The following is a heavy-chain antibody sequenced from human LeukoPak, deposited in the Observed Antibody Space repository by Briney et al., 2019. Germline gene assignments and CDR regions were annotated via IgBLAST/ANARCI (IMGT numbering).Heavy chain of an antibody. CDR3: ARIHRYCSGGACYVLDN. CDR1: GGSVSGYY. Sequence: SETLSLTCVVSGGSVSGYYWGWIRQPPGRGLEWVGYVYYSGSTNYNPSFKSRITISVDTSRNQFSLQLSSVTAADAAVYYCARIHRYCSGGACYVLDNWGQGTLVAVSS. CDR2: VYYSGST. J-gene: IGHJ4*02. D-gene: IGHD2-15*01. V-gene: IGHV4-59*02.